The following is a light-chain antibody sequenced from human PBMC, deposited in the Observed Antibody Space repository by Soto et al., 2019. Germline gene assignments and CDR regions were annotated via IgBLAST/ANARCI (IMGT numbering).Light chain of an antibody. CDR2: EVS. Sequence: QSALTQPASVSGSPGQSIAISCTGTISDVGGYNYVSWYQQHPGTAPKLIIYEVSNRPSGVSNRFSGSKSDNTASLTISGLQAEDEAYYYCYSYTSSSTWVFGGGTKVTVL. V-gene: IGLV2-14*01. J-gene: IGLJ3*02. CDR1: ISDVGGYNY. CDR3: YSYTSSSTWV.